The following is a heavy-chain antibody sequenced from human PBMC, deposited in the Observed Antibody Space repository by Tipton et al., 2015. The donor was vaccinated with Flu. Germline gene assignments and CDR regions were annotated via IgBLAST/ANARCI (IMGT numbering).Heavy chain of an antibody. J-gene: IGHJ4*02. CDR3: AREAYYGSASFDY. Sequence: GLVKPSETLSLTCTVSGYSISSGYYWGWIRQPPGKGLEWIGSIYFSGNTYYNPSLKSRVTISVDTSKNQFSLKVSSVTAADTAVYYCAREAYYGSASFDYWGRGTLVTVSS. D-gene: IGHD3-10*01. CDR1: GYSISSGYY. V-gene: IGHV4-38-2*02. CDR2: IYFSGNT.